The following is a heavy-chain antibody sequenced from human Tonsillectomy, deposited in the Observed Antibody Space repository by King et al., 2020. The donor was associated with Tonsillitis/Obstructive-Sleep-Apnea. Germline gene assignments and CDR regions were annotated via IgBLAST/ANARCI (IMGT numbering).Heavy chain of an antibody. D-gene: IGHD3-3*01. CDR3: ARGEGGAYDFWSGYYIYNWFDP. V-gene: IGHV4-59*01. CDR2: IYYSGST. Sequence: QLQESGPGLVKPSETLSLTCTVSGGSISSYYWSWIRQPPGKGLEWIGYIYYSGSTNYNPSLKSRVTISVDTSKNKFSLKLSSVTAADTAVYYCARGEGGAYDFWSGYYIYNWFDPWGQGTLVTVSS. J-gene: IGHJ5*02. CDR1: GGSISSYY.